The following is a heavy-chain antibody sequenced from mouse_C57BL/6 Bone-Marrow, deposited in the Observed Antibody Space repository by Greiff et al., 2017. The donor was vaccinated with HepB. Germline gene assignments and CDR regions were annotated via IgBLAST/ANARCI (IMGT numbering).Heavy chain of an antibody. V-gene: IGHV5-2*01. Sequence: EVKLQESGGGLVQPGESLKLSCESNEYEFPSHDMSWVRKTPEKRLELVAAINSDGGSTYYPDTMERRFIISRDNTKKTLYLQMSSLRSEDTALYYCALDSSGYPYFDYWGQGTTLTVSS. D-gene: IGHD3-2*02. CDR1: EYEFPSHD. J-gene: IGHJ2*01. CDR2: INSDGGST. CDR3: ALDSSGYPYFDY.